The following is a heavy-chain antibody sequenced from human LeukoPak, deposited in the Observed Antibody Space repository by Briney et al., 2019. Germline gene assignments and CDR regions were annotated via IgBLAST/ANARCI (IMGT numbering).Heavy chain of an antibody. CDR2: IKEDGTEK. D-gene: IGHD3-10*01. V-gene: IGHV3-7*01. CDR1: GFTFSNYW. J-gene: IGHJ4*02. CDR3: AKVANYYYGSERYYFFEH. Sequence: QPRGSLRLSCAASGFTFSNYWMSWVRQAPGKGLEWVANIKEDGTEKYYVDSVKGRFTISRDNAKNSLYLQMNGPRVEDTAVYYCAKVANYYYGSERYYFFEHWGQGTPVTASS.